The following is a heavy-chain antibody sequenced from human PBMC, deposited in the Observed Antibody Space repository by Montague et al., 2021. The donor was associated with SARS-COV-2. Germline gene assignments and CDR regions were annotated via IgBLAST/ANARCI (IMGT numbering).Heavy chain of an antibody. CDR1: GFSFSDYA. CDR3: AREKKEVQMDY. J-gene: IGHJ4*02. V-gene: IGHV3-33*01. CDR2: IWYDGSNS. Sequence: SLRLSCAASGFSFSDYAMHWVRQAPGLALEWEAVIWYDGSNSYCADSVKGRFTLSRGNSKNAVYLQMNSLTADDTAIYYCAREKKEVQMDYWGLGTLVTVSS. D-gene: IGHD5-24*01.